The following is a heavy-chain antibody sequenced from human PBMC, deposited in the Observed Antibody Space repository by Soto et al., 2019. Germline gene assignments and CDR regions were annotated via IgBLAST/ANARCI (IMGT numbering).Heavy chain of an antibody. V-gene: IGHV1-2*04. D-gene: IGHD2-2*01. CDR2: INPNSGGT. J-gene: IGHJ6*02. CDR1: GYTFTGYY. Sequence: ASVKVSCTASGYTFTGYYMHWVRQAPGQGLEWMGWINPNSGGTNYAQKFQGWVTMTRDTSISTAYMELSRLRSDDTAVYYCARERSTAMYYYYGMDVWGQGTTVTVSS. CDR3: ARERSTAMYYYYGMDV.